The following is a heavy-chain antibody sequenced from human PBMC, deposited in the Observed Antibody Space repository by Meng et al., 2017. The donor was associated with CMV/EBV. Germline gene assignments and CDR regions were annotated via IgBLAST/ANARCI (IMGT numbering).Heavy chain of an antibody. CDR1: GGTFSSYT. D-gene: IGHD2-15*01. CDR2: IVVGSGNT. J-gene: IGHJ3*02. Sequence: SVKVSCKASGGTFSSYTISWVRQAPGQRLEWIGWIVVGSGNTNYAQKFQERVTITRDMSTSTAYMELSSLRSEDTAVYYCAAEQYCSGGSCYGSSVGEGAFDIWGQGTMVTVSS. V-gene: IGHV1-58*02. CDR3: AAEQYCSGGSCYGSSVGEGAFDI.